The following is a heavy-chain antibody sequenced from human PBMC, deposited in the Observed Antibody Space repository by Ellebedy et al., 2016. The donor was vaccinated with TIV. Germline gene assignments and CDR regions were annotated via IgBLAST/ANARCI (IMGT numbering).Heavy chain of an antibody. CDR3: AKALGNVYFLDS. Sequence: PGGSLRLSCAATGFTFSNYGMAWVRQAPGKGLEWVSGVTANGGNTYSADSVKGGFTISRGNSKSTLYLQMNSLRAEDTAVYYCAKALGNVYFLDSWGQGTLVTVSS. J-gene: IGHJ4*02. CDR1: GFTFSNYG. V-gene: IGHV3-23*01. D-gene: IGHD2-8*01. CDR2: VTANGGNT.